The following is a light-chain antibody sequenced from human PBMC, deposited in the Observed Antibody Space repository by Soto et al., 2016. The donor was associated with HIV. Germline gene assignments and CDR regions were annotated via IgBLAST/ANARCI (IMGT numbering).Light chain of an antibody. V-gene: IGKV1-39*01. CDR3: QQSSRTPRT. J-gene: IGKJ1*01. CDR2: DAS. CDR1: QSISTY. Sequence: DIQMTQSPSSLPLSIGDRVSITCRASQSISTYLHWYQQKPGRAPKLLIYDASSLQSGVPSRFSGRGSGTDFTLTISDLQHEDLATYYCQQSSRTPRTFGQGTKGGN.